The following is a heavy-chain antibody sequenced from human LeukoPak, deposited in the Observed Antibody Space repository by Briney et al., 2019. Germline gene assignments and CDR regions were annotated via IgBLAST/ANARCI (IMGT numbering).Heavy chain of an antibody. CDR3: ASICSSTSCSGGDY. CDR2: ISSSSSYI. D-gene: IGHD2-2*01. CDR1: GFTFSSYS. J-gene: IGHJ4*02. V-gene: IGHV3-21*01. Sequence: GGSLRLSCAASGFTFSSYSMNWVRQAPGKGLEWVSSISSSSSYIYYADSVKGRFTISRDNAKNSLYLQMNSLRAEDTAVYYCASICSSTSCSGGDYWGQGTLVTVSS.